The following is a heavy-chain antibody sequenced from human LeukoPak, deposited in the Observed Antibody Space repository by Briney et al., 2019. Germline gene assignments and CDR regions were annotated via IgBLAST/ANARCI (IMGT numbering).Heavy chain of an antibody. Sequence: GGSLRLSCAASGFTFSGYGIHWVRQAPGKGLEWVAFIRYDGNNEYYADSVKGRFTISRHNSKNTLYLQMNSLRAEDTAMYYCAKDTRKYQGTTIDYWGQGTLVTVSS. D-gene: IGHD2-2*01. CDR2: IRYDGNNE. CDR3: AKDTRKYQGTTIDY. J-gene: IGHJ4*02. CDR1: GFTFSGYG. V-gene: IGHV3-30*02.